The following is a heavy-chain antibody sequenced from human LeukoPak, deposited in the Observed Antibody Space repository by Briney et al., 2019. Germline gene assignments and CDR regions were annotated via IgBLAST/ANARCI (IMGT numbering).Heavy chain of an antibody. V-gene: IGHV2-5*01. CDR3: AHKGRGSGSYNM. J-gene: IGHJ4*02. CDR2: NYWNNDK. CDR1: GFSLSTTGVG. D-gene: IGHD3-10*01. Sequence: SGPTLVNPTQTLTLTCTFSGFSLSTTGVGVGWIRQPPGKALEWLAVNYWNNDKSYSPSLKSSLTITKDTSKNQVVLIMTNMDPVDTATYYCAHKGRGSGSYNMWGQGTLVTVSS.